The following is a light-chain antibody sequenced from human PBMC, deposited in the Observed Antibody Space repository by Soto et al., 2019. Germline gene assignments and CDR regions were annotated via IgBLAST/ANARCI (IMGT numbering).Light chain of an antibody. CDR3: SSYVGNNNHHA. CDR1: SSDVGFYDY. V-gene: IGLV2-8*01. CDR2: EVS. J-gene: IGLJ1*01. Sequence: QSVLTQPPSASGSPGQSVTVSCTGTSSDVGFYDYVSWYQQHPGKAPKLIIYEVSKRPSGVPDRSSGSKSGNSASLTVSGLQAEDEADYYCSSYVGNNNHHAFGTGTKVTVL.